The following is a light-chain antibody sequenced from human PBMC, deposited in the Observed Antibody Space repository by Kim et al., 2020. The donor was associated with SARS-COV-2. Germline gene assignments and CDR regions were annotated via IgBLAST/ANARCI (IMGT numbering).Light chain of an antibody. CDR1: KLGDKY. CDR2: QDS. V-gene: IGLV3-1*01. Sequence: SPGQTASITCSGDKLGDKYACWYQQKPGQSPVLVIYQDSKRPSGIPERFSGSNSRNTATLTISGTQAMDEADYYCQAWDSSTAEVFGTGTKVTVL. CDR3: QAWDSSTAEV. J-gene: IGLJ1*01.